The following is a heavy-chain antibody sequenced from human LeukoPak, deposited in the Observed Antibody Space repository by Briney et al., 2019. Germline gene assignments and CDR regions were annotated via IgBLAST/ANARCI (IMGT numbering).Heavy chain of an antibody. V-gene: IGHV3-7*01. CDR1: GFTFSNFW. D-gene: IGHD6-6*01. CDR2: IKQEETEK. CDR3: ARGPNSNWSGLDF. Sequence: TGGTLRLSCTASGFTFSNFWMGWVRQAPGKGLEWVANIKQEETEKFYLGSVKGRFTISRDNAKNTLYLQVNNLRAEDTAVYYCARGPNSNWSGLDFWGQGTLLTVSS. J-gene: IGHJ4*02.